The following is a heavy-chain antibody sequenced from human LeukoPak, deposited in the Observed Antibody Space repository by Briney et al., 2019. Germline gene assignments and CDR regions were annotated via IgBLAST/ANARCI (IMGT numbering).Heavy chain of an antibody. D-gene: IGHD3-10*02. V-gene: IGHV4-30-2*01. CDR2: IYHTGNT. J-gene: IGHJ5*02. CDR3: ARGFFVRGNPGSWFDP. Sequence: SQTLSLTCTVSGASITSGDYSWNWMRQPPGKDLEWIGYIYHTGNTYLNPSLKSRVTISVDRSKNQFSLKLTSVTAADTAVYYCARGFFVRGNPGSWFDPWGQGTLVTVSS. CDR1: GASITSGDYS.